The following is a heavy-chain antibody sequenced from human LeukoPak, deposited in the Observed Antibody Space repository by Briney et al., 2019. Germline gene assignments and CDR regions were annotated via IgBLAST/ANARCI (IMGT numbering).Heavy chain of an antibody. CDR2: IIGDSVFT. CDR3: ARHSLYSGFFDF. CDR1: GFTFSDYY. D-gene: IGHD5-12*01. J-gene: IGHJ4*02. Sequence: GGSLRLSCAASGFTFSDYYMAWIRQAPGRAPEWISYIIGDSVFTKYADSVRGRFTISRDNAKSSLYLRMNSLRTEDMAVYYCARHSLYSGFFDFWGQGILVTVSS. V-gene: IGHV3-11*06.